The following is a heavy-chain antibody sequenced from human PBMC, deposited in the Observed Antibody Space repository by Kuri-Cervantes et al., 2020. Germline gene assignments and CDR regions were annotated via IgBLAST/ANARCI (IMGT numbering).Heavy chain of an antibody. V-gene: IGHV4-39*02. CDR1: GGSISSSSYY. CDR2: IYYSGST. D-gene: IGHD1-26*01. J-gene: IGHJ4*02. CDR3: ARDERLVGGADY. Sequence: SETLSLTCTVSGGSISSSSYYWGWIRQPPGKGLEWIGSIYYSGSTYYNPSLKSRVTISVDTSKNQFSLKLSSVTAADTAVYYCARDERLVGGADYWGQGTLVTVSS.